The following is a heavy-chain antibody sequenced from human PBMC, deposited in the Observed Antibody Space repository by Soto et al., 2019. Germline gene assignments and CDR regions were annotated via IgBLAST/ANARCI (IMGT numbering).Heavy chain of an antibody. Sequence: QVQLVQSGAEVKKPGSSVKVSCKASGGTFSSYTISWVRQAPGQGLEWMGRIIPILGIANYAQKFQGRVKITADKSTSTAYMELSSLRSEDTDVYYCARDDGLAYCGGDCYSWGQGTLVTVSS. D-gene: IGHD2-21*02. V-gene: IGHV1-69*02. CDR2: IIPILGIA. CDR1: GGTFSSYT. J-gene: IGHJ4*02. CDR3: ARDDGLAYCGGDCYS.